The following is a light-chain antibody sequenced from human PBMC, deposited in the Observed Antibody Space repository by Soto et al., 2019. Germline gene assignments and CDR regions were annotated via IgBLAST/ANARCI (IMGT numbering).Light chain of an antibody. CDR1: QNIISN. V-gene: IGKV3-11*01. Sequence: EIVRQESPGTPSVSPGESATLTCRASQNIISNLAWYQQKPGQAPRLLIFFASTRVTGIPARFSGGGSGTDFTLTISSLEPEDFAVYYCQQRSDWPWTFGQGTKVDI. J-gene: IGKJ1*01. CDR3: QQRSDWPWT. CDR2: FAS.